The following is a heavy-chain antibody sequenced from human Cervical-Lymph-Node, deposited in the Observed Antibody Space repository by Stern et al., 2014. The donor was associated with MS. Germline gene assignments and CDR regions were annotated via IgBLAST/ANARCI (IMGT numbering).Heavy chain of an antibody. CDR2: ISTSGSII. J-gene: IGHJ4*02. D-gene: IGHD5-18*01. V-gene: IGHV3-11*01. CDR3: AREPPHTAMKDQ. Sequence: QVQLVQSGGGLVKPGGSLRLSCAASGFTFSDYYMNWIRQAPGKGLEWISYISTSGSIIAYADSVKGRFTISRDNAKNSLYLQMNSLRVEDTAVYYCAREPPHTAMKDQWGQGTLVTVSS. CDR1: GFTFSDYY.